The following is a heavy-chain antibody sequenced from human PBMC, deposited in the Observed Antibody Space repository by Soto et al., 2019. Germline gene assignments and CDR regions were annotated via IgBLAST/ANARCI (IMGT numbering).Heavy chain of an antibody. Sequence: PGGSLRLSCAAPGFTFSNCWTHWVRQPPGKGLVWVALISSDGITISYADSVKGRFTISRDNAKNTLYLQMNSLRAEDTAMYYCVRARGYYGMDVWGQGTAVTVSS. CDR3: VRARGYYGMDV. CDR1: GFTFSNCW. V-gene: IGHV3-74*01. CDR2: ISSDGITI. J-gene: IGHJ6*02.